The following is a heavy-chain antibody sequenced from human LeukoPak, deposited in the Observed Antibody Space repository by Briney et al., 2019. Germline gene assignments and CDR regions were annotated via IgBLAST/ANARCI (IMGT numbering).Heavy chain of an antibody. CDR2: INHSGST. Sequence: SETLSLTCAVYGGSFSGYYWSWIRQPPGKGLEWIGEINHSGSTNYNPPLKSRVTISVDTSKNQFSLKLSSVTAADTAVYYCARVEEQWLVQVYWGQGTLVTVSS. D-gene: IGHD6-19*01. CDR1: GGSFSGYY. V-gene: IGHV4-34*01. CDR3: ARVEEQWLVQVY. J-gene: IGHJ4*02.